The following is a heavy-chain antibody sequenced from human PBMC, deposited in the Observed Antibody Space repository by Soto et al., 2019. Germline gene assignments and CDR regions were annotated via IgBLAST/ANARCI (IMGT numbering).Heavy chain of an antibody. J-gene: IGHJ4*02. CDR1: GYTFTSYG. Sequence: ASVKVSCKASGYTFTSYGISWVRQAPGQGLEWMGWISAYNGNTNYAQKLQGRVTMTTDTSTSTAYMELRSLRSDDTAVYYCARDPAKYGSSPPYFDYWGQGTLVTVSS. CDR3: ARDPAKYGSSPPYFDY. CDR2: ISAYNGNT. D-gene: IGHD6-6*01. V-gene: IGHV1-18*04.